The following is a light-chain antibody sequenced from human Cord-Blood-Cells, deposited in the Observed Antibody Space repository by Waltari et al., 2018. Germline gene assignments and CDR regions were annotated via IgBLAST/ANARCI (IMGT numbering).Light chain of an antibody. CDR2: DVS. CDR3: CSYAGSYTV. Sequence: QSALTQPRSVSGSPGQSVTIPCPGTSSDVGGYNYVSWYQQHPDKAPKLMIYDVSKRPSGVPDRFSGSKSGNTASLTISGLQAEDEADYYCCSYAGSYTVFGGGTKLTVL. J-gene: IGLJ2*01. V-gene: IGLV2-11*01. CDR1: SSDVGGYNY.